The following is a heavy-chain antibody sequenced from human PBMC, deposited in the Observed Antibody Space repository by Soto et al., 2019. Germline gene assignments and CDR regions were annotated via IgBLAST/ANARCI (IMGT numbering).Heavy chain of an antibody. D-gene: IGHD6-19*01. V-gene: IGHV2-5*02. J-gene: IGHJ4*02. CDR2: IYWDDDK. CDR3: AHSVVAGLGYYFDY. Sequence: QITLKESGPTLVKPTQTLTLTCTFSGFSLSSTRVAVGWIRQPPGKALVWLALIYWDDDKRYSPFLKSRLTITKDTSKSQVVLTMTNMDPVDTATYYCAHSVVAGLGYYFDYWGQGTLVTVSS. CDR1: GFSLSSTRVA.